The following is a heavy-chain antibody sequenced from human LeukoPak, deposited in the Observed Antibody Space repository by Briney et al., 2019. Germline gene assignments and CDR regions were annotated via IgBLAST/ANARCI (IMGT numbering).Heavy chain of an antibody. D-gene: IGHD3-3*01. J-gene: IGHJ6*03. CDR3: ARDIGGRGYDFWSGYYYYYYMDV. Sequence: GASVKVSCKASGYTFTSYYMHWVRQAPGQGLEWMGIINPSGGSTSYAQKFQGRVTMTRDTSTNTAYMELSGLRSDDTAVYYCARDIGGRGYDFWSGYYYYYYMDVWGKGTTVTVSS. V-gene: IGHV1-46*01. CDR1: GYTFTSYY. CDR2: INPSGGST.